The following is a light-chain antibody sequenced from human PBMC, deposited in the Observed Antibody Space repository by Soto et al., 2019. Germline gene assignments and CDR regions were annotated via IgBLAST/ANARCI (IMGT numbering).Light chain of an antibody. Sequence: QLVLTQSPSASASLGASVKLTCTLSSGHINDVIALHQQHPEKGPRYLMKLNSDGSHSKGDGIPDRFSGSSSGAERYLTTSSLQSEDEADYYCQTWDTGIRVFGGGTKLTVL. CDR2: LNSDGSH. CDR3: QTWDTGIRV. V-gene: IGLV4-69*01. CDR1: SGHINDV. J-gene: IGLJ2*01.